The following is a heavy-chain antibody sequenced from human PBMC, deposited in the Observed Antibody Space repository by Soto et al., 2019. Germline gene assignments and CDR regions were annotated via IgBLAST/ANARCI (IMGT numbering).Heavy chain of an antibody. J-gene: IGHJ6*02. CDR2: IRNKANSYAT. CDR3: TSSALIDYYYYYGMDV. Sequence: EVQLVESGGGLVQPGGSLKLSCAASGFTFSGSAMHWVCQASGKGLEWVGRIRNKANSYATAYAASVKGRFTISRDDSKNTAYLQMNSLKTEDTAVYYCTSSALIDYYYYYGMDVWGQGTTVTVSS. CDR1: GFTFSGSA. D-gene: IGHD3-22*01. V-gene: IGHV3-73*02.